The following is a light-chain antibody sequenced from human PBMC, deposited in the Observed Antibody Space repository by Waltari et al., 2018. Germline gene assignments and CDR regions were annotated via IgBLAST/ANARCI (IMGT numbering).Light chain of an antibody. CDR2: GAS. V-gene: IGKV3-20*01. CDR3: QQYGSLSWT. CDR1: QSVSSSY. Sequence: EIVLTQSPGTLSLSPGERATLSCRASQSVSSSYLAWYQQKPGQTPRLLISGASSRATGIPDRFSGSGSGTDFTLTISRLEPEDFAVYYCQQYGSLSWTFGQGTKVEIK. J-gene: IGKJ1*01.